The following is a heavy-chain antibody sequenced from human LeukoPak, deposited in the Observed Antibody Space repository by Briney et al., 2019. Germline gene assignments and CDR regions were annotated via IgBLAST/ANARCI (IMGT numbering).Heavy chain of an antibody. D-gene: IGHD2-15*01. Sequence: PGGSLRLSCAASGFTFNSYAMHWVRQAPDKGLEWLAFISYDGSDKYYADSVKGRFTISRDNSKNTLYLQMNSLRAEDTAVYYCARDGGYCSGGSCYGDAFDIWGQGTMVTVSS. V-gene: IGHV3-30*07. J-gene: IGHJ3*02. CDR1: GFTFNSYA. CDR2: ISYDGSDK. CDR3: ARDGGYCSGGSCYGDAFDI.